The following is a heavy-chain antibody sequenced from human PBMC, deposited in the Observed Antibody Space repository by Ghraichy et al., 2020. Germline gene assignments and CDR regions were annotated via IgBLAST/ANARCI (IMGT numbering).Heavy chain of an antibody. J-gene: IGHJ4*02. D-gene: IGHD6-13*01. Sequence: GGSLRLSCTASGFTFGDYAMSWVRQAPGKGLEWVGFIRSKAYGGTTENAASVKGRFTISRDESKSIAYLQMNSLKTEDTAVYYCTSGSWYLVGGYSFDYWGQGTLVTVSS. CDR1: GFTFGDYA. CDR3: TSGSWYLVGGYSFDY. V-gene: IGHV3-49*04. CDR2: IRSKAYGGTT.